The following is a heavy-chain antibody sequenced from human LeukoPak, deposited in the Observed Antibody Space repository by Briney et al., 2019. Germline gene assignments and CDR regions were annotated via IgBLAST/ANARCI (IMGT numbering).Heavy chain of an antibody. CDR3: ARDGHSGYAAYYYYYMDV. CDR2: INWNGGST. V-gene: IGHV3-20*04. D-gene: IGHD5-12*01. J-gene: IGHJ6*03. CDR1: GFTFDDYG. Sequence: PGGSLRLSCAASGFTFDDYGMSWVRRAPGEGLEWVSGINWNGGSTGYADSVKGRFTISRDNAKNSLYLQMNSLRAEDTALYYCARDGHSGYAAYYYYYMDVWGKGTTVTVSS.